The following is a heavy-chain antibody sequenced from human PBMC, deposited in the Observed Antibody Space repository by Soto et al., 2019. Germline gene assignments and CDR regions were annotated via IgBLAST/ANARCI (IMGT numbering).Heavy chain of an antibody. CDR2: TNPNSGGT. J-gene: IGHJ4*02. CDR3: ARVNVVVVAATREYYFDY. D-gene: IGHD2-15*01. V-gene: IGHV1-2*02. Sequence: ASVKVSCKASGYTFTGYYMHWVGQAPGQGLEWMGWTNPNSGGTNYAQKFQGRVTMTRDTSISTAYMELSRLRSDDTAVYYCARVNVVVVAATREYYFDYWGQGTLVTVSS. CDR1: GYTFTGYY.